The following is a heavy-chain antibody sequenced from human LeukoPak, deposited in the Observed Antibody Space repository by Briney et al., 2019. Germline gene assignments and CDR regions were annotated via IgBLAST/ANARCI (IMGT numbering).Heavy chain of an antibody. D-gene: IGHD4-17*01. J-gene: IGHJ6*03. CDR2: ISGSGGST. Sequence: GGSLRLSCAASGFTFSSYAMSWVRQAPGKGLEWVSAISGSGGSTYYADSVKGRFTISRDNSKNTLYLQMNSLRAEDTAVYYCTTTTVSNDHYYYYYYMDVWGKGTTVTVSS. CDR3: TTTTVSNDHYYYYYYMDV. V-gene: IGHV3-23*01. CDR1: GFTFSSYA.